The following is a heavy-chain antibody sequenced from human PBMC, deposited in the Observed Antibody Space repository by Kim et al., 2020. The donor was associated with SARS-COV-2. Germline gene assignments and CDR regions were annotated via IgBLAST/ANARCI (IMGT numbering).Heavy chain of an antibody. CDR1: GFTFSSYA. D-gene: IGHD6-19*01. Sequence: GGSLRLSCAASGFTFSSYAMSWVRQAPGKGLEWVSAISGSGGSTYYADSVKGRFTISRDNSKNTLYLQMNSLRAEDTAVYYCAKDWFSSVAGLGYYGMDVWGQGTTVTVSS. V-gene: IGHV3-23*01. J-gene: IGHJ6*02. CDR3: AKDWFSSVAGLGYYGMDV. CDR2: ISGSGGST.